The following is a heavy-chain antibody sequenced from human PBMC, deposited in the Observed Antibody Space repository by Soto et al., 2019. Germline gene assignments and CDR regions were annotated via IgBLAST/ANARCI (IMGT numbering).Heavy chain of an antibody. CDR3: AGRKGLRYTSSFDY. CDR1: GGSISSSSYY. CDR2: MYDSGST. V-gene: IGHV4-39*01. J-gene: IGHJ4*02. D-gene: IGHD3-9*01. Sequence: QLQLQESGPGLVKPSETLSLTCTVSGGSISSSSYYWGWIRQAPGKGLEWSGSMYDSGSTYYNTSLTSRVTISVDTSKNQFSLKLSYVTAADTAVYYCAGRKGLRYTSSFDYWGQGTLVTVSS.